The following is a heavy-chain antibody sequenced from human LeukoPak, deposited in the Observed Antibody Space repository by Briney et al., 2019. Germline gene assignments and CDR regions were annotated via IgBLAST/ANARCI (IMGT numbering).Heavy chain of an antibody. CDR1: GDTFSSYA. D-gene: IGHD2-15*01. Sequence: SVKVSCKASGDTFSSYAISWVRQAPGQGLEWMGGIIPIFGTANYAQKFQGRVTITADESTSTAYMELSSLRSEDTAVYYCARSHNPYCSGGSCYWFDPWGQGTLVTVSS. CDR3: ARSHNPYCSGGSCYWFDP. J-gene: IGHJ5*02. V-gene: IGHV1-69*13. CDR2: IIPIFGTA.